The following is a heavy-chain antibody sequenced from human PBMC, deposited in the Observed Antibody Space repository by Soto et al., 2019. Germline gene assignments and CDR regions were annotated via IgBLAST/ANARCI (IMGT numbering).Heavy chain of an antibody. V-gene: IGHV3-23*01. CDR3: AQWRGYSSGWYVVGGGQQDY. J-gene: IGHJ4*02. CDR1: GFTFSSYA. Sequence: GGSLRLSCAASGFTFSSYAMSWVRQAPGKGLEWVSAISGSGGSTYYADSVKGRFTISRDNSKNTLYLQMNSLRAEDTAVYYCAQWRGYSSGWYVVGGGQQDYWGQGTLVTVSS. D-gene: IGHD6-19*01. CDR2: ISGSGGST.